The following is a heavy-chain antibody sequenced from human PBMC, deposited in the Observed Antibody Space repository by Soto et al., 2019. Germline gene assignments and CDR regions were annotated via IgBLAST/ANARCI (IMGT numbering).Heavy chain of an antibody. V-gene: IGHV3-23*01. CDR1: GFTFSSYA. D-gene: IGHD6-19*01. CDR3: AKSPPPHGSSGWSKSPGWFDP. Sequence: EVQLLESGGGLVQPGGSLRLSCAASGFTFSSYAMSWVRQAPGKGLEWVSAISGSGGSTYYADSVKGRFTISRDNSKNTLYLKMNSLRAEDTAVYYCAKSPPPHGSSGWSKSPGWFDPWGQGTLVTVSS. J-gene: IGHJ5*02. CDR2: ISGSGGST.